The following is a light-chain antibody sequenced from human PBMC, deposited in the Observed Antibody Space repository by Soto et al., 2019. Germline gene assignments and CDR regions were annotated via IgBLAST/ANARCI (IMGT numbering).Light chain of an antibody. Sequence: QSVLTQPPSASGTPGQRVTISCSGSSSNIGSNTVNWYQQLPGTAPKLLIYSNNQRPSGVPDRFSGSKSGTSASLAISGLQSEDEADYYCATWDDDVSGVVFGGGTKVTVL. J-gene: IGLJ2*01. CDR1: SSNIGSNT. CDR2: SNN. CDR3: ATWDDDVSGVV. V-gene: IGLV1-44*01.